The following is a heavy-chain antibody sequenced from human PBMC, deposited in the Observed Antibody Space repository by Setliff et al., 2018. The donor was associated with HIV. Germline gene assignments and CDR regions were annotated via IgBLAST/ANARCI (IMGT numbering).Heavy chain of an antibody. V-gene: IGHV1-46*01. J-gene: IGHJ3*02. CDR1: GYTFTNYY. D-gene: IGHD5-12*01. CDR3: ARDMSGGDGYNHGAFDI. CDR2: INPSGGST. Sequence: ASVKVSCKASGYTFTNYYIHWVRQAPGQGLEWMGIINPSGGSTTYAQNFQGRVTMTRDTSTSTVYMELRSLKSEDTAVYYCARDMSGGDGYNHGAFDIWVQGTMVTVSS.